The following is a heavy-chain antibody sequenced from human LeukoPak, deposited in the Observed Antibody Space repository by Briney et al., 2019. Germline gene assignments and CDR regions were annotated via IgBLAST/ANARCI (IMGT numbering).Heavy chain of an antibody. CDR1: GFTFSSFG. D-gene: IGHD1-26*01. V-gene: IGHV3-48*01. CDR3: AREEGGAGLYGFDI. Sequence: GSLRLSCAASGFTFSSFGMNWVRQAPGKGLEWVSYIGSGSSAIHYADSVKGRFTIFRDNAKNSLYLQMNSLRAEDTAVYYCAREEGGAGLYGFDIWGQGTMVTVSS. J-gene: IGHJ3*02. CDR2: IGSGSSAI.